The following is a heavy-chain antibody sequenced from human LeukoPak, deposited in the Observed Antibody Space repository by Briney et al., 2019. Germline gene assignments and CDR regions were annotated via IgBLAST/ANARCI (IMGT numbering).Heavy chain of an antibody. CDR3: ATTGSYGYLGY. Sequence: SETLSLTCTVSGGSISSSSYYWGWIRQPPGKGLEWIGSIYYSGSTYYNPSLKSRVTISVDTSKNQFSLKLSSVTAADTAVYYCATTGSYGYLGYWGQGTLVTVSS. D-gene: IGHD5-18*01. V-gene: IGHV4-39*07. J-gene: IGHJ4*02. CDR2: IYYSGST. CDR1: GGSISSSSYY.